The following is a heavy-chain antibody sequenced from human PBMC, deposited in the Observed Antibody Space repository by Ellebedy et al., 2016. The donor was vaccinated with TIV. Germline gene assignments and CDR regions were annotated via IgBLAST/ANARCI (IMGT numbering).Heavy chain of an antibody. CDR1: GYTFTGYY. D-gene: IGHD3-10*01. J-gene: IGHJ6*02. CDR2: INPNSGGT. CDR3: AREAIRGLGDYGMDV. V-gene: IGHV1-2*02. Sequence: AASVKVSCKASGYTFTGYYMHWVRQAPGQGLEWMGWINPNSGGTNYAQKFQGRVTMTRDTSISTAYMELGRLRSDDTAVYYCAREAIRGLGDYGMDVWGQGTTVTVSS.